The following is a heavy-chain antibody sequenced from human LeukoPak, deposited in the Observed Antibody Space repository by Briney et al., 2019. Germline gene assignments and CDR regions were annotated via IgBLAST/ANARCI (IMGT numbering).Heavy chain of an antibody. Sequence: PGGSLRLSCAASGFTFSHYWMTWVRQAPGKGLEWLANIKQDGSEQYNVDSVKGRFIISRDNAKNLLFLRMNSLRAEDTAVYYCARQSNDFWSSFYAFDIWGQGTMVTVSS. CDR1: GFTFSHYW. J-gene: IGHJ3*02. CDR2: IKQDGSEQ. CDR3: ARQSNDFWSSFYAFDI. V-gene: IGHV3-7*01. D-gene: IGHD3-3*01.